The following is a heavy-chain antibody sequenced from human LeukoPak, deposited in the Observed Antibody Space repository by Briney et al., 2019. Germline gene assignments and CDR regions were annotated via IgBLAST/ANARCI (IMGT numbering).Heavy chain of an antibody. V-gene: IGHV1-18*01. CDR3: ARDCYRSSTSCYSYYYYMDV. J-gene: IGHJ6*03. Sequence: ASVKVSCKASGYTFTSYGISWVRQAPGQGLEWMGWISAYNGNTNYAQKPQGRVTMTTDTSTSTAYMELRSLRSDDTAVYYCARDCYRSSTSCYSYYYYMDVWGKGTTVTISS. CDR1: GYTFTSYG. D-gene: IGHD2-2*01. CDR2: ISAYNGNT.